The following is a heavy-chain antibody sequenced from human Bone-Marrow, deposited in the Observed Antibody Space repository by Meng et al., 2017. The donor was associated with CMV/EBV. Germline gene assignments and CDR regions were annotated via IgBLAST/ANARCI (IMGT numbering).Heavy chain of an antibody. D-gene: IGHD1-26*01. CDR1: GFTFSSYA. V-gene: IGHV3-23*03. CDR2: IYRGGSSI. Sequence: GGSLRLSCAASGFTFSSYAMSWVRQAPGKGLEWVSLIYRGGSSIYYADSVKGRFTISRDNSKNTLYLQMNNLRAEDTAVYYCAKDEGGSYNHFFDYWGQGTLVTVSS. J-gene: IGHJ4*02. CDR3: AKDEGGSYNHFFDY.